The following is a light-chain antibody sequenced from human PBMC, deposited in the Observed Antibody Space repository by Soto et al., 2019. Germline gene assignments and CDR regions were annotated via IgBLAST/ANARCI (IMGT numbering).Light chain of an antibody. CDR3: SSYPSSSTVV. J-gene: IGLJ2*01. Sequence: QSALTQPASVSGSPGQSITISCTGTSSDVGGYNYVSWYQQHPGKAPKLMIYDVSNRPSGVSNRFSGSTSGNTASLTIYGLEAEDEDDYSCSSYPSSSTVVFGGGTKLTVL. CDR2: DVS. V-gene: IGLV2-14*01. CDR1: SSDVGGYNY.